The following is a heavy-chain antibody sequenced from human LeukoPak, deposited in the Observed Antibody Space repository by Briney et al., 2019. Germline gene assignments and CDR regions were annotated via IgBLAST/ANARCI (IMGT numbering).Heavy chain of an antibody. J-gene: IGHJ6*02. V-gene: IGHV1-18*01. CDR1: GYTFTSYG. D-gene: IGHD2-2*01. CDR2: ISAYNGNT. Sequence: EASVKVSCKASGYTFTSYGISWVRQAPGQGLEWMGWISAYNGNTNYAQKLQGRVTMTTDTSKSTAYMELRSLRSDDTAVYYCARRSTLDCSSTSCPPIHYYYYYGMDVWGQGTTVTVSS. CDR3: ARRSTLDCSSTSCPPIHYYYYYGMDV.